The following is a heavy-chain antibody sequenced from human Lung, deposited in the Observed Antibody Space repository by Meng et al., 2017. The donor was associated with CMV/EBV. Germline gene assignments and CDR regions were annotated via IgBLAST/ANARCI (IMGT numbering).Heavy chain of an antibody. CDR3: AREAGRDGYATPKFDY. CDR1: VASYGAGGYY. V-gene: IGHV4-31*03. D-gene: IGHD5-24*01. Sequence: QGSGAALVYLPQTLPLTFMSSVASYGAGGYYGGWIRQRPGKGLEWVGYIYYTGGTFCNPSLKSRVTISVDTSKNQFSLKLIPATAADTAVYYCAREAGRDGYATPKFDYWGQGTLVTVSS. CDR2: IYYTGGT. J-gene: IGHJ4*02.